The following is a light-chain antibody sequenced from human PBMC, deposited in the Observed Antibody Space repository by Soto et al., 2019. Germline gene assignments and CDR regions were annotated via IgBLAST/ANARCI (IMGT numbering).Light chain of an antibody. CDR3: SSYTTSKTRV. Sequence: QSVLTQPASVSGSPGHSITISCTRTSSDVDAYNYVSWYQQYPGKAPRLIIYEVTYRAAGIPSRFSGSKSANTASLTISGLQAEDEADYYCSSYTTSKTRVFGTGTKVTVL. CDR2: EVT. V-gene: IGLV2-14*01. J-gene: IGLJ1*01. CDR1: SSDVDAYNY.